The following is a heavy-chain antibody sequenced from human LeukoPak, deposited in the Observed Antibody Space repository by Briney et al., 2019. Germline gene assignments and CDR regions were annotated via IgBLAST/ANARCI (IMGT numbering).Heavy chain of an antibody. CDR3: ARGHADSSGSWYGRFDY. Sequence: GGSLRLSCAASGFTVSNNYMSWVRQAPGKGLEWVSVIYSGGNTYYADSVKGRFTTSRDNSKNTLYLQTNSLRAEDTAVFYCARGHADSSGSWYGRFDYWGQGTLVTVSS. CDR1: GFTVSNNY. V-gene: IGHV3-53*01. D-gene: IGHD6-13*01. CDR2: IYSGGNT. J-gene: IGHJ4*02.